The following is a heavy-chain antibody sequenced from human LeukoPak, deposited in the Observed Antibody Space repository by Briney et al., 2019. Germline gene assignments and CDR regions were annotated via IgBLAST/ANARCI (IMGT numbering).Heavy chain of an antibody. CDR1: GYTFTGYY. D-gene: IGHD5-18*01. J-gene: IGHJ5*02. Sequence: ASVKVSCKASGYTFTGYYMHWVRQAPGQGLEWMGWINPNSGGSNYAQKFQGRVTMTRDTSISTAYMELSRLRSDDTAVYYCARDTAMVTYWFDPWGQGTLVTVSS. V-gene: IGHV1-2*02. CDR2: INPNSGGS. CDR3: ARDTAMVTYWFDP.